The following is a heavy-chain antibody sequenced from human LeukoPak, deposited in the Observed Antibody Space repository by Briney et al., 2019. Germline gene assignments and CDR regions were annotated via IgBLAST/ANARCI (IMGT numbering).Heavy chain of an antibody. CDR2: MNPNSGNT. CDR1: GYTFTSYD. Sequence: ASVKVSCKASGYTFTSYDINWVRQATGRGLEWMGWMNPNSGNTGYAQKFQGRVTMTRNTSISTAYMELSSLRSEDTAVYYCAKVDYYDSSGNWFDPWGLGTLVTVSS. CDR3: AKVDYYDSSGNWFDP. J-gene: IGHJ5*02. D-gene: IGHD3-22*01. V-gene: IGHV1-8*01.